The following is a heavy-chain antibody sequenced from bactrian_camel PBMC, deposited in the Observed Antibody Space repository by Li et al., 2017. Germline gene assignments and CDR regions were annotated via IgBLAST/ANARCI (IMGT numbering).Heavy chain of an antibody. CDR2: IDGDGYR. V-gene: IGHV3S53*01. CDR3: TARYEFGLGACRGVGGLGF. CDR1: GYRPYC. D-gene: IGHD1*01. Sequence: QLVESGGDSVQAGGSVRLSCGASGYRPYCMAWFRQAPGKDREEVANIDGDGYRSVIDSVSGRFIISRDNAKGNVFLQMNSLTPGDTAMYYCTARYEFGLGACRGVGGLGFWGQGTQVTVS. J-gene: IGHJ6*01.